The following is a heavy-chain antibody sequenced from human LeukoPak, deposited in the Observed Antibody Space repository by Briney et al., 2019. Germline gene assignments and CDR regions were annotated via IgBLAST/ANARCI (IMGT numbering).Heavy chain of an antibody. CDR1: GGSISSYY. Sequence: PSETLSLTCTVSGGSISSYYWSWIRQPPGKGLEWIGYIYYSGSTNYNPSLKSRVPISVDTSKNQFSLKLSSVTAADTAVYYCARAPGGYDILTGYQSLYLFDYWGQGTLVTVSS. CDR3: ARAPGGYDILTGYQSLYLFDY. D-gene: IGHD3-9*01. J-gene: IGHJ4*02. CDR2: IYYSGST. V-gene: IGHV4-59*01.